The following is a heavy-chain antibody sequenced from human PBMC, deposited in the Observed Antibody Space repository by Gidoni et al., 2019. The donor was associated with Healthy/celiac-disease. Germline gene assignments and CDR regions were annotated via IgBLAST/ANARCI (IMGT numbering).Heavy chain of an antibody. CDR3: ATGGLTAKRGYSYQGDAFDI. D-gene: IGHD5-18*01. CDR1: GYTFTDYY. Sequence: EVQLVQSGAEVKKPGATVKSSCKVSGYTFTDYYMHWVQQAPGKGLEWMGLVDPEDGETIYAEKFQGRVTITADTSTDTAYMELSSLRSEDTAVYYCATGGLTAKRGYSYQGDAFDIWGQGTMVTVSS. J-gene: IGHJ3*02. V-gene: IGHV1-69-2*01. CDR2: VDPEDGET.